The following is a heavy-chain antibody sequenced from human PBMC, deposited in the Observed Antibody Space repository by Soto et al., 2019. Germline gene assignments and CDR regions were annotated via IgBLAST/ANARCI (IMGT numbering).Heavy chain of an antibody. Sequence: PGGSLRLSHETSGLTFSNYGIGWVRQAPGKGLEWVSTFGSSGNTYYADSVKGRFTISRDNSRNTLYLQMSSLRAEDTAIYYCAKRGEKTGRNFDCWGQGTLVTVSS. D-gene: IGHD3-10*01. CDR2: FGSSGNT. J-gene: IGHJ4*02. CDR1: GLTFSNYG. V-gene: IGHV3-23*01. CDR3: AKRGEKTGRNFDC.